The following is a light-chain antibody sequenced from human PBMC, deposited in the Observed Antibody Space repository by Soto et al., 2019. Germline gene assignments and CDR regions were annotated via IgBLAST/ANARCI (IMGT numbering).Light chain of an antibody. Sequence: QSALTQPASVSGSPGQSIAISCTGTSSDVGSYDLVSWYQQHPGKAPKLMIYEVTKRPSGVSSRFSGSKSGNTASLTISGLQDEDDADYYCCSSAGGGTYVFGTGTKLTVL. V-gene: IGLV2-23*02. CDR2: EVT. CDR1: SSDVGSYDL. CDR3: CSSAGGGTYV. J-gene: IGLJ1*01.